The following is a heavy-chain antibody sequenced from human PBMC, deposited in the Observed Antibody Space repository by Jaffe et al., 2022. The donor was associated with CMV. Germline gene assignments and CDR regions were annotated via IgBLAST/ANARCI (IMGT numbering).Heavy chain of an antibody. D-gene: IGHD3-22*01. CDR1: GFTFSSYW. J-gene: IGHJ4*02. CDR2: INSDGSST. CDR3: ARYPGPLYDSSGYYSDY. V-gene: IGHV3-74*01. Sequence: EVQLVESGGGLVQPGGSLRLSCAASGFTFSSYWMHWVRQAPGKGLVWVSRINSDGSSTSYADSVKGRFTISRDNAKNTLYLQMNSLRAEDTAVYYCARYPGPLYDSSGYYSDYWGQGTLVTVSS.